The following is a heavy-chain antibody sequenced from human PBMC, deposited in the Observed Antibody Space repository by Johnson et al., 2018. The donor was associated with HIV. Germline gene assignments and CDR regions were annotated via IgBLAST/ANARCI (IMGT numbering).Heavy chain of an antibody. J-gene: IGHJ3*02. V-gene: IGHV3-7*01. Sequence: VQLVESGGGVVQPGRSLRLSCAASAFTFSSFGMHWVRQAPGKGLEWVANINQAGSEKYYVDSVKGRFTISRDNAKNSLHLQMNSLRAEDTAVYYCARGSLGYCSGGSCYFDAFDIWGQGTMVTVSS. CDR2: INQAGSEK. CDR1: AFTFSSFG. CDR3: ARGSLGYCSGGSCYFDAFDI. D-gene: IGHD2-15*01.